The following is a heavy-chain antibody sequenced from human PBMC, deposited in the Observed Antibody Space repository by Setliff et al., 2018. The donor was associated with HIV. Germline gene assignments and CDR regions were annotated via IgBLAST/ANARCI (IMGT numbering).Heavy chain of an antibody. CDR1: GGPFSSYA. J-gene: IGHJ4*02. D-gene: IGHD3-22*01. CDR3: ARDADDYYDSSGREY. CDR2: IIPILGIA. Sequence: SVKVSCKASGGPFSSYAFTWVRQAPGQGLEWVGGIIPILGIANYAQKFQGRVTITADKSTSTAYMELSSLRSEDTAVYYCARDADDYYDSSGREYWGQVTLVTVSS. V-gene: IGHV1-69*10.